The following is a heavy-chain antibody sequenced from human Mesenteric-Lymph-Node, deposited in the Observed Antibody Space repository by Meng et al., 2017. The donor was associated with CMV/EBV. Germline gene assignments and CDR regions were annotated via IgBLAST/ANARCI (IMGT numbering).Heavy chain of an antibody. Sequence: GESLKISCAASGFTFSSYAMSWVRQAPGQGLEWVSVIYSGGSSTYYADSVKGRFTISRDNSKNTLYLQMNSLRAEDTAVYYCAKDEGGTPYYFDYWGQGTLVTVSS. D-gene: IGHD1-14*01. CDR2: IYSGGSST. V-gene: IGHV3-23*03. CDR3: AKDEGGTPYYFDY. J-gene: IGHJ4*02. CDR1: GFTFSSYA.